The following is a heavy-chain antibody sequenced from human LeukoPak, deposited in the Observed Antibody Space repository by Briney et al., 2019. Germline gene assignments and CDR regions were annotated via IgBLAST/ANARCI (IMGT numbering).Heavy chain of an antibody. CDR3: ARYRDSGGRLAFDI. Sequence: PSETLSLTCTVSGGPISSDGYYWSWIRQHLGKGLEWIGYISYSGTTYYNPSLESRVTMSVDTSKNQFSLKLSSVTAADTAVYYCARYRDSGGRLAFDIWGQGTMATVSS. J-gene: IGHJ3*02. D-gene: IGHD2-15*01. V-gene: IGHV4-31*03. CDR1: GGPISSDGYY. CDR2: ISYSGTT.